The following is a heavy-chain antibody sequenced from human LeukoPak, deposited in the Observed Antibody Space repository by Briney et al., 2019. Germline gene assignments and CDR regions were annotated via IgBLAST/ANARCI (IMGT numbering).Heavy chain of an antibody. CDR3: AREGDNWNSYQVDY. V-gene: IGHV4-61*02. Sequence: SETLSLTCTVSGGSISSGSYYWSWIRQPAGKGLEWIGRIYTSGSTNYNPSLKSRVTISVDTSKNQFSLKLSSVTAADTAVYYCAREGDNWNSYQVDYWGQGTLVTVSS. CDR1: GGSISSGSYY. J-gene: IGHJ4*02. CDR2: IYTSGST. D-gene: IGHD1-7*01.